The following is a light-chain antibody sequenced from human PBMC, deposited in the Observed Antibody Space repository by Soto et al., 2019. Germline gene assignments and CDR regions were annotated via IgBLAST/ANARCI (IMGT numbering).Light chain of an antibody. J-gene: IGKJ4*01. CDR3: QHYGRSPT. V-gene: IGKV3-20*01. CDR2: GSS. Sequence: EVLLTQSPGTLSLSLGQRATLSCRASQSVSSNYLAWYQQKPGQAPRLLIHGSSSRATGIADRFSGSGSGTDFTLTISRLEPEDFAVYYCQHYGRSPTFGGGTKVEIK. CDR1: QSVSSNY.